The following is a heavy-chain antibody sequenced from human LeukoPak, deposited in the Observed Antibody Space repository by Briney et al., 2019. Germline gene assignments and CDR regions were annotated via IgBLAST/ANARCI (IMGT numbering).Heavy chain of an antibody. CDR3: ARSSSGWYNWFDP. V-gene: IGHV1-8*03. CDR2: MNPNSGNT. Sequence: GSSVKVSCKASGGTFSSYAINWVRQATGQGLEWMGWMNPNSGNTGYAQKFQGRVTITRNTSISTAYMELSSLKSEDTAVYYCARSSSGWYNWFDPWGQGTLVTVSS. D-gene: IGHD6-19*01. CDR1: GGTFSSYA. J-gene: IGHJ5*02.